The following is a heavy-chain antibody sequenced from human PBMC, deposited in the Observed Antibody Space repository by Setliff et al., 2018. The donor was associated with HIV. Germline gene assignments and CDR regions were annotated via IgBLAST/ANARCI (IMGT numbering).Heavy chain of an antibody. J-gene: IGHJ4*02. CDR3: ARAQPTNRIAAAGFDY. V-gene: IGHV1-69*13. CDR2: IIPLFGTE. CDR1: GGTFSSCA. Sequence: SVKVSCKASGGTFSSCAISWVRQAPGQGLEWMGGIIPLFGTENYAQKFQGRVTITADESTSTAYMELSSLRSEDTAVYYCARAQPTNRIAAAGFDYWGQGTLVTVSS. D-gene: IGHD6-13*01.